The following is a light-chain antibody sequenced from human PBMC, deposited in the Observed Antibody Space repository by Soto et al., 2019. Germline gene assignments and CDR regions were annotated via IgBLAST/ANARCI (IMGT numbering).Light chain of an antibody. Sequence: DIQMTHSPSSLYATVEHRGIITCRASQSISNHLNWYQQKPGKAPKLLIFAAYSLQSGVPSRFSASGSGPDVTLTLSSLQPEDWATYYGQQSYSSHPTCGQGTQVDIK. J-gene: IGKJ1*01. CDR3: QQSYSSHPT. CDR1: QSISNH. V-gene: IGKV1-39*01. CDR2: AAY.